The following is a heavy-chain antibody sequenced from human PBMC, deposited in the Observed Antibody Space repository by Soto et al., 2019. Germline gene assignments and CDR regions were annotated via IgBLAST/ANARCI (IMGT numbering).Heavy chain of an antibody. V-gene: IGHV1-58*01. J-gene: IGHJ4*02. CDR3: AADRLPGDFDY. CDR2: IVAGSGNK. CDR1: GFNFTSSA. Sequence: SLKVSCKASGFNFTSSAVQWVRQARGQRLEWIGWIVAGSGNKNYEQKFQERVTITRDMSTSTAYMELSSLRSEATAVYDCAADRLPGDFDYWGQGTLVTVPS. D-gene: IGHD6-25*01.